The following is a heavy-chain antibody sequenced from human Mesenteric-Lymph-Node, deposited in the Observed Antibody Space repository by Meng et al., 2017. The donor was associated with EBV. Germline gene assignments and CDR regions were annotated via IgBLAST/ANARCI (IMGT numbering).Heavy chain of an antibody. CDR1: RGFTRKMNYY. J-gene: IGHJ4*01. V-gene: IGHV4-39*01. Sequence: LSLSEPSPGLATPPETLSLMCCVFRGFTRKMNYYWERMRPPPGKGLDSIVTIYYDGSTNPSPSLKSRVIISVDTSENQFSLRLNSVTAADTAVYYCARRSGRYSPIDYWGQGTLVTVSS. D-gene: IGHD1-26*01. CDR3: ARRSGRYSPIDY. CDR2: IYYDGST.